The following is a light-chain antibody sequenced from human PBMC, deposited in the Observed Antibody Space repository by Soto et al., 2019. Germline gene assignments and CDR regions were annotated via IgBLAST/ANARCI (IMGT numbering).Light chain of an antibody. CDR2: DAS. V-gene: IGKV3D-20*01. Sequence: EIVLTQSPATLSSSPGERATLSCGASQSVSSSYLAWYQQKPGLAPRLLIYDASSRATGIPDRFSGSGSGTDFTLTISRLEAEDFAVYYCQQYGSSPYTFGQVTKLEIK. CDR1: QSVSSSY. CDR3: QQYGSSPYT. J-gene: IGKJ2*01.